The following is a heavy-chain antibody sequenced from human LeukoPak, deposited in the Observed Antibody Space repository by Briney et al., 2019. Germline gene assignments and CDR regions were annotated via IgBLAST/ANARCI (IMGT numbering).Heavy chain of an antibody. J-gene: IGHJ4*02. CDR2: ISGSGGTV. CDR1: GFTFSSYG. CDR3: AKGHGDWGGNYLDL. Sequence: GGSLRLSCAASGFTFSSYGMSWVRQAPGKGPEWVSDISGSGGTVHYADSVKGRFSIARDNSKNTLFLQMNSLRVEDTAVYHCAKGHGDWGGNYLDLWGQGTQVIVSS. D-gene: IGHD3-16*01. V-gene: IGHV3-23*01.